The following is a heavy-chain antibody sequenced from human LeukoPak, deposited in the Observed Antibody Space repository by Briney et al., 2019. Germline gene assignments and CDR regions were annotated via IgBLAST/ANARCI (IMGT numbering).Heavy chain of an antibody. CDR1: GFTFSSYG. CDR3: AKEQTYYYDSSGYSREYYFDY. CDR2: IGGSGGST. V-gene: IGHV3-23*01. D-gene: IGHD3-22*01. Sequence: PGGSLRLSCAASGFTFSSYGMSWVRQAPGKGLEWVSAIGGSGGSTYYADSVKGRFTISRDNSKNTLYLQMNSLRAEDTAVYYCAKEQTYYYDSSGYSREYYFDYWGQGTLVTVSS. J-gene: IGHJ4*02.